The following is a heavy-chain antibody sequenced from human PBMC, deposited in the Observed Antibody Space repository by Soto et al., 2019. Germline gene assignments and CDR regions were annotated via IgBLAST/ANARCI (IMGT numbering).Heavy chain of an antibody. V-gene: IGHV1-69*02. CDR1: GGTFSSYT. CDR2: IIPILGIA. J-gene: IGHJ5*02. Sequence: SVKVSCKASGGTFSSYTISWVRQAPGQGLEWMGRIIPILGIANYAQKFQGGVTITADKSTSTAYMELSSLRSEDTAVYYCASVRYCSSTSCQNANWFDPWGQGTLVTVSS. D-gene: IGHD2-2*01. CDR3: ASVRYCSSTSCQNANWFDP.